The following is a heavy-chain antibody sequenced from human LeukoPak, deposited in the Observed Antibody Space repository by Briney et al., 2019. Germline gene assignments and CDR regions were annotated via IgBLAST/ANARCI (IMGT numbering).Heavy chain of an antibody. Sequence: ASVKVSCKASGYTFTGYYMHWVRQAPGQGLEWMGWINPNSGGTNYAQKFQGRVTMTRDTSISTAYMELSRLRSDDTAVYYCARPSMAARPWWFDPWGQGTLVTVSS. CDR1: GYTFTGYY. V-gene: IGHV1-2*02. D-gene: IGHD6-6*01. J-gene: IGHJ5*02. CDR3: ARPSMAARPWWFDP. CDR2: INPNSGGT.